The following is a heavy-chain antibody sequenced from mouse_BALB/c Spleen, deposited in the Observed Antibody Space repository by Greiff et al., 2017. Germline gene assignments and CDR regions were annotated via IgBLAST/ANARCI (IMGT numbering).Heavy chain of an antibody. CDR3: ARCSSLWAMDY. J-gene: IGHJ4*01. Sequence: VQLKESGPELVKPGASVKMSCKASGYTFTSYVMHWVKQKPGQGLEWIGYINPYNDGTKYNEKFKGKATLTADKSSSTAYMQLSSLTSEDSAVYFCARCSSLWAMDYWGQGTSVTVSS. D-gene: IGHD6-1*01. CDR2: INPYNDGT. V-gene: IGHV1-14*01. CDR1: GYTFTSYV.